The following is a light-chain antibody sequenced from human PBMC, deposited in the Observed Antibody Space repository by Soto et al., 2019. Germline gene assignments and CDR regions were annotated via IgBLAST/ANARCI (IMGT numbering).Light chain of an antibody. Sequence: ESVMTQSPATLSMSPGERATLSCRASQSVSSSYSAWYQQKPGQAPRLLIYGASSRATGIPARCSGSGSGTDFTLTISRLEPEDFAVYYCQQYGSSPFTFGPGTKVDIK. CDR3: QQYGSSPFT. CDR2: GAS. CDR1: QSVSSSY. V-gene: IGKV3-20*01. J-gene: IGKJ3*01.